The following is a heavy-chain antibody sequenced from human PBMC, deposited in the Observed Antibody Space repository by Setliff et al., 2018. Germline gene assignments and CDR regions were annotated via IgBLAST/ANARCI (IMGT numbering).Heavy chain of an antibody. CDR3: AKGPVYYYDSAGSRILDY. D-gene: IGHD3-22*01. CDR1: GFRFSNYG. J-gene: IGHJ4*02. Sequence: GGSLRLSCAASGFRFSNYGMHWVRQAPGKGLEWVAFIRYDGTNKYYVDSVKGRFTISRDNSKNTLYLQMNSLRAEDMAVYYCAKGPVYYYDSAGSRILDYWGQGTLVTVSS. V-gene: IGHV3-30*02. CDR2: IRYDGTNK.